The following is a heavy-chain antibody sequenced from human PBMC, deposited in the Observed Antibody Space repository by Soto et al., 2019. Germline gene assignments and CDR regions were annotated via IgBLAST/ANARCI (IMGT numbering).Heavy chain of an antibody. V-gene: IGHV1-69*06. D-gene: IGHD3-3*01. CDR1: GGTFSSYA. CDR2: IIPIFGTA. CDR3: ARDSEWLPSYYYYYGMDV. J-gene: IGHJ6*02. Sequence: QVQLVQSGAEVKKPGSSVKVSCKASGGTFSSYAISWVRQAPGQGLEWMGGIIPIFGTANYAQKFQGRVTITADKSTSTAYMELSSLRSEDTAVYYCARDSEWLPSYYYYYGMDVWGQGTTVTVSS.